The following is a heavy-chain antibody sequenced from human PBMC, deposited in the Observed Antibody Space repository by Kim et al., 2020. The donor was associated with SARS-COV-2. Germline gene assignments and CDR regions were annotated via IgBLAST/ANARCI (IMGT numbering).Heavy chain of an antibody. V-gene: IGHV3-7*01. CDR2: K. Sequence: KNYVDSVKGRFTISRDNTRNSVFMQMNNVRVEDTGLYFCARDPGYSSFDYWGQGTLVTVSS. J-gene: IGHJ4*02. D-gene: IGHD5-18*01. CDR3: ARDPGYSSFDY.